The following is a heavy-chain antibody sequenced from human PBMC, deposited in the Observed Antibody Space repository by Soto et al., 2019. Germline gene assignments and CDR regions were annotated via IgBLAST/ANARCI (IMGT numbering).Heavy chain of an antibody. J-gene: IGHJ6*02. V-gene: IGHV3-21*02. CDR3: ARHHGPAAGNYGMDV. Sequence: EVQLVESGGGLVKPGGSLRLSCAASGFTFSSYSMNWVRQAPGKGLEWVAAISSSSSYIYYADSVKGRFTISRDKAKNSLFLQMSSLRAEDTARYYCARHHGPAAGNYGMDVWGRGTTVTVSS. CDR2: ISSSSSYI. D-gene: IGHD6-13*01. CDR1: GFTFSSYS.